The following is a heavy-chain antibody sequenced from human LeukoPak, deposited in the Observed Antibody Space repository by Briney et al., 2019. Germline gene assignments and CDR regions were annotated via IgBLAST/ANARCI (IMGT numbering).Heavy chain of an antibody. CDR1: GFTFSSYS. V-gene: IGHV3-21*01. J-gene: IGHJ5*02. Sequence: PGGSLRLSCAASGFTFSSYSMNWVRQAPGKGLEWVSSISSSSSYIYYADSVKGRFTISRDKAKNSLYLQMNSLRAEDTAVYYCARDRAYYDSSGYYPNWFDPWGQGTLVTVSS. D-gene: IGHD3-22*01. CDR2: ISSSSSYI. CDR3: ARDRAYYDSSGYYPNWFDP.